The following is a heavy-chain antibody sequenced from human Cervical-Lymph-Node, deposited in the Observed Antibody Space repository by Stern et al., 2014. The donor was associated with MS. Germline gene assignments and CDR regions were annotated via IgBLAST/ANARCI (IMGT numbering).Heavy chain of an antibody. CDR1: GDSINSGGHY. Sequence: VPLEESGPGLVKPSQTLSLTCTVSGDSINSGGHYWSWIRQRPGKGLEWIGYIYNSGATFYSPSLKGRVTISLDTSKNQFSLTLSSVTAADTAIYYCASRWSGTYYGQNWFDPWGQGILVTVSS. V-gene: IGHV4-31*03. D-gene: IGHD1-26*01. CDR2: IYNSGAT. J-gene: IGHJ5*02. CDR3: ASRWSGTYYGQNWFDP.